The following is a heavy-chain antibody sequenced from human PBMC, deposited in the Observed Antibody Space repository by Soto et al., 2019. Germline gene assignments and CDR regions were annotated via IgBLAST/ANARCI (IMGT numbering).Heavy chain of an antibody. V-gene: IGHV3-48*01. CDR3: ARRPSITGTRGTTFFDY. CDR2: ISGGSNAI. J-gene: IGHJ4*02. D-gene: IGHD1-20*01. CDR1: LFTFSHYW. Sequence: GGSLRLSCEASLFTFSHYWMTWVRLAPGKGLEWVSYISGGSNAIYYADSVKGRFTISRDNAKNSLYLQMDNLRAEDTAVYYCARRPSITGTRGTTFFDYWGQGTLVTVSS.